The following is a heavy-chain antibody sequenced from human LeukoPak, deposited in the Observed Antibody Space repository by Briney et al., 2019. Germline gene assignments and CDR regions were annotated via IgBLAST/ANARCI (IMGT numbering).Heavy chain of an antibody. Sequence: ASVKVSCKASGYTFTSYAMHWVRQAPGQRLEWMGWINAGNGNTKYSQEFQGRVTITRDTSASTAYMELSSLRSEDMAVYYCARGRVSSSTWYSTYYYYFYMDVWGKGTTVTVSS. CDR2: INAGNGNT. J-gene: IGHJ6*03. CDR3: ARGRVSSSTWYSTYYYYFYMDV. CDR1: GYTFTSYA. D-gene: IGHD1-1*01. V-gene: IGHV1-3*03.